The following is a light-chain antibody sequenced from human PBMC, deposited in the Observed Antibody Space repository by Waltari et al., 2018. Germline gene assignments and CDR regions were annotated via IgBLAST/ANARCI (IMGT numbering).Light chain of an antibody. V-gene: IGKV4-1*01. J-gene: IGKJ2*01. CDR2: WAS. Sequence: DIVMTQSPDSLPVSLGERATISCKSSQSLLFTSNNKNYLAWYQHKTGQPPKLLIYWASTRESGVPERCSGSGSGTDFSLTITSLQAEDVAVYYCQQYYDTPYAFGQGTRLDIK. CDR3: QQYYDTPYA. CDR1: QSLLFTSNNKNY.